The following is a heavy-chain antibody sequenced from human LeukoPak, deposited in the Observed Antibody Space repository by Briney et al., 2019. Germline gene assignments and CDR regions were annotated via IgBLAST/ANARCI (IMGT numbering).Heavy chain of an antibody. V-gene: IGHV3-7*01. J-gene: IGHJ5*02. CDR2: IKQDGSEK. CDR3: ARCDSSSWDNWFDP. D-gene: IGHD6-13*01. CDR1: GFTFSSYW. Sequence: GGSLRLSCAASGFTFSSYWMSWVRQAPGKGVEWVANIKQDGSEKYYVDSVKGRFTISRDNAKNSLYLQMNSLRAEDTAVYYCARCDSSSWDNWFDPWGQGTLVTVSS.